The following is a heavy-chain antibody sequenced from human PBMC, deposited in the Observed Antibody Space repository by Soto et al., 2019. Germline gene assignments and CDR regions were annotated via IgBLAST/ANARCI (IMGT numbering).Heavy chain of an antibody. V-gene: IGHV3-23*01. J-gene: IGHJ5*02. CDR1: GFTFSSYA. D-gene: IGHD2-2*01. Sequence: RGSLRLSCAASGFTFSSYAMSWVRQSPGKGLEWVSAISGIGGSTYYADSVKGRFTISRDNSKNTLYLQMNSLRAEDTAVYYCVICSTRSDRENWFDPWGKGTSVTVSS. CDR2: ISGIGGST. CDR3: VICSTRSDRENWFDP.